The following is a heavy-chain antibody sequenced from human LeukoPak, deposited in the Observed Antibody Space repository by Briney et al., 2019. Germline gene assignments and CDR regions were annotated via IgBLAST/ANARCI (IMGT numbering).Heavy chain of an antibody. D-gene: IGHD4-17*01. J-gene: IGHJ5*02. CDR3: ARDSPGTRGDIRWWFDP. Sequence: GASVKVSCKASGGTFSSYAISWVRQAPGQGLEWMGGIIPVFGTANYAQKFQGRVTITTDESTGTAYMELSSLRSEDTAVYYCARDSPGTRGDIRWWFDPWGQGTLVTVSS. CDR1: GGTFSSYA. CDR2: IIPVFGTA. V-gene: IGHV1-69*05.